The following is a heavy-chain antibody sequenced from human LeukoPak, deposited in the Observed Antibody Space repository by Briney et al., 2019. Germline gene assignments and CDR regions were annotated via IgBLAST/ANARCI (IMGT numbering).Heavy chain of an antibody. J-gene: IGHJ4*02. CDR2: ISGSGGST. D-gene: IGHD3-22*01. CDR1: GFAFSSYA. V-gene: IGHV3-23*01. CDR3: AKWAHYYDSSGYYDY. Sequence: GGSLRLSCAASGFAFSSYAMSWVRQAPGKGLEWVSAISGSGGSTYYADSVKGRFTISRDNSKNTLYLQMNSLRAEDTAVYYCAKWAHYYDSSGYYDYWGQGTLVTVSS.